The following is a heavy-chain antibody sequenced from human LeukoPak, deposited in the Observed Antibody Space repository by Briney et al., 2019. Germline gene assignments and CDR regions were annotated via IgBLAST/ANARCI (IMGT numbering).Heavy chain of an antibody. CDR1: GFTFSNAW. Sequence: GSLRLSCAASGFTFSNAWMSWVRQAPGKGLEWVGRFKSKTDGGTADYAAPVKDRFTISRDDSKDTLYLQMNSLKTEDTAVYYCTWEWSDAFNIWGQGTMVTVSS. J-gene: IGHJ3*02. CDR2: FKSKTDGGTA. V-gene: IGHV3-15*01. D-gene: IGHD3-3*01. CDR3: TWEWSDAFNI.